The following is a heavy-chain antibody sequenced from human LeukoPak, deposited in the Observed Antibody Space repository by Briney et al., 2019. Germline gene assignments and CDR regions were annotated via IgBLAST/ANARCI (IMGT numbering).Heavy chain of an antibody. CDR3: ARSRAAWSPEYFQY. Sequence: SETLSLTCSVSGGSISGSSYYWGWIRQPPGKGLEWIGSIYFSGSTYYNPSLKSRVTISIDTSKNQFSLKLSSVTAADTAVYYCARSRAAWSPEYFQYWGQGTLVTVSS. J-gene: IGHJ1*01. CDR1: GGSISGSSYY. V-gene: IGHV4-39*01. D-gene: IGHD2-15*01. CDR2: IYFSGST.